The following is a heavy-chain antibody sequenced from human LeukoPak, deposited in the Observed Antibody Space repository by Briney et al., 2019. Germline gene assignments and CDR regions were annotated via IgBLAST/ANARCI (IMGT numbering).Heavy chain of an antibody. V-gene: IGHV7-4-1*02. CDR1: GYTFTSYY. Sequence: GASVKVSCKASGYTFTSYYMHWVRQAPGQGLEWMGWINTNTGNPTYAQGFTGRFVFSLDTSVSTAYLQISSLKAEDTAVYYCASPGFSSSGWSFYYYGMDVWGQGTTVTVSS. J-gene: IGHJ6*02. D-gene: IGHD6-19*01. CDR2: INTNTGNP. CDR3: ASPGFSSSGWSFYYYGMDV.